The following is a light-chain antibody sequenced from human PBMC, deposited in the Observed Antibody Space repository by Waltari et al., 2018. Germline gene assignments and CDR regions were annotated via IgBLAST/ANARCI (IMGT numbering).Light chain of an antibody. J-gene: IGLJ1*01. V-gene: IGLV2-14*03. CDR2: DVS. Sequence: QSALTQPAPVSGSPGQSITISCSGSSRDIGSYDTVPWYHQPPGKAPKVLIFDVSYRPSGVSNRFSGSKSGNTASLTISGLQAEDEADYYCTSYTTRHSLVFGTGTKVTVL. CDR1: SRDIGSYDT. CDR3: TSYTTRHSLV.